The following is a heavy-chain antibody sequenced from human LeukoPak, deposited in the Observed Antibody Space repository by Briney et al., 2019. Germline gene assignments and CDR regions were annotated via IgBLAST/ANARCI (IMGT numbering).Heavy chain of an antibody. CDR2: ISYGGSNK. CDR1: GFTFSSYG. D-gene: IGHD6-19*01. J-gene: IGHJ4*02. Sequence: GRSLRLSCAASGFTFSSYGMHWVRQAPGKGLEWVAVISYGGSNKYYADSVKGRFTISRDNSKNTLYLQMNSLRAEDTAVYYCAKDIGRGWYLLYFDYWGQGTLVTVSS. CDR3: AKDIGRGWYLLYFDY. V-gene: IGHV3-30*18.